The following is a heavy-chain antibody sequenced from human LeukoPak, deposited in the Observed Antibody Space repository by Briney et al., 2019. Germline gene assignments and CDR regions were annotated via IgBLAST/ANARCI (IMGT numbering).Heavy chain of an antibody. Sequence: GGSLRLSCAASGFTVSSNYMSWVRQAPGKGLEWVSVIYSGGSTYYADSVKGRFTIPRDNSKNTLYLQMNSLRAEDTAVYYCANNYDFWSGYCLNWGQGTLVTVSS. CDR2: IYSGGST. D-gene: IGHD3-3*01. CDR3: ANNYDFWSGYCLN. J-gene: IGHJ4*02. CDR1: GFTVSSNY. V-gene: IGHV3-53*01.